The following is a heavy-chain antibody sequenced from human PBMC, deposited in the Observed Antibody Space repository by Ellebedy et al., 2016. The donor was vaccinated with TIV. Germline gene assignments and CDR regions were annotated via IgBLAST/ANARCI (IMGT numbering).Heavy chain of an antibody. CDR3: AKVFKPGKAAVDWHFDL. CDR2: IIGTGGRT. J-gene: IGHJ2*01. CDR1: GFSFSTYC. Sequence: GGSLRLSCAASGFSFSTYCMSWVRQAPGTGLEWVSTIIGTGGRTFYADSVKGRFTISRDNAKDTLYLQMNSLRAGDTAVYYCAKVFKPGKAAVDWHFDLWGRGTLVTVSS. V-gene: IGHV3-23*01. D-gene: IGHD6-13*01.